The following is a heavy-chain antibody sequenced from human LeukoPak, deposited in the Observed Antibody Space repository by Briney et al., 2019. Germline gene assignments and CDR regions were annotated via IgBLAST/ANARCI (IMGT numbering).Heavy chain of an antibody. CDR2: IHYDGSNK. CDR3: AKPVTYHYDSIGYPSFDY. CDR1: GFTFSNYG. J-gene: IGHJ4*01. Sequence: GGSLRLSCAASGFTFSNYGMHWVRQAPGKGLEWVTFIHYDGSNKYYADSVKGRFTISRDNSKNTLYLQMNSLRAEDTAVYYCAKPVTYHYDSIGYPSFDYWGHGTLVTVSS. D-gene: IGHD3-22*01. V-gene: IGHV3-30*02.